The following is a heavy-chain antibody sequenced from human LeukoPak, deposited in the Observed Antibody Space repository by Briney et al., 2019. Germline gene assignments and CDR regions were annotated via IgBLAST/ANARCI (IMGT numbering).Heavy chain of an antibody. J-gene: IGHJ2*01. CDR1: GFIFSNYA. V-gene: IGHV3-53*01. D-gene: IGHD5-18*01. Sequence: PGGSLRLSCAASGFIFSNYAMTWVRQAPGKGLERVSVIYSGGSTYYADSVKGRFTISRDNSKNTLYLQMNSLRAEDTAVYYCARERIAGYSYGYGYFDLWGRGTLVTVSS. CDR2: IYSGGST. CDR3: ARERIAGYSYGYGYFDL.